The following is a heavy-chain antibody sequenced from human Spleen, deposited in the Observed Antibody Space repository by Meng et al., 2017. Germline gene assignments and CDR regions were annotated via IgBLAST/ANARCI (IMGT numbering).Heavy chain of an antibody. V-gene: IGHV4-34*01. J-gene: IGHJ4*02. CDR1: GGSFSDYY. CDR3: ARGPTTMAHDFDY. CDR2: INHSGST. Sequence: QVQLQQWGAGLLKPSETLSLTCVFSGGSFSDYYGSWIRQPPGKGLEWSGEINHSGSTNYNPSLESRATISVDTSQNNLSLKLSSVTAADSAVYYCARGPTTMAHDFDYWGQGTLVTVSS. D-gene: IGHD4-11*01.